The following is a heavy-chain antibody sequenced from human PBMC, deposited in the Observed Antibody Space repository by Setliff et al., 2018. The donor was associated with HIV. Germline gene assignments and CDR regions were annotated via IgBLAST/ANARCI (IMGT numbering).Heavy chain of an antibody. Sequence: SVKVSCKASGGGVSNHVISWVRQAPGRGLEWMGGIIPIFGTADYAQKFKGRVTITADESTRAAYLELSSLISEDTAVYYCTRGRVTTGFYYYYYYMDVWGRGTTVTVSS. V-gene: IGHV1-69*13. CDR1: GGGVSNHV. D-gene: IGHD4-17*01. J-gene: IGHJ6*03. CDR3: TRGRVTTGFYYYYYYMDV. CDR2: IIPIFGTA.